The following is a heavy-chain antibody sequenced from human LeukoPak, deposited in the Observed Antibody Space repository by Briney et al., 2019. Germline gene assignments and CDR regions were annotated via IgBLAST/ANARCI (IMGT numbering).Heavy chain of an antibody. Sequence: SETLSLTCNVSGGSIRTYYWSWIRQTPGKGLEWIGYFYYSGSTNYNPSLKSRVTISVDTSKNQFSLKLSSVTAADTAVYYCARLRNYYGSGRHVDYWGQGTLVTVSS. V-gene: IGHV4-59*08. CDR3: ARLRNYYGSGRHVDY. CDR1: GGSIRTYY. CDR2: FYYSGST. D-gene: IGHD3-10*01. J-gene: IGHJ4*02.